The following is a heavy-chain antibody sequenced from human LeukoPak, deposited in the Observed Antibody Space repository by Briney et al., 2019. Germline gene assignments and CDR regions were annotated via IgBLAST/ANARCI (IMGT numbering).Heavy chain of an antibody. Sequence: ASVKVSCKASGYTFINYGITWVRQAPGQGLEWMAWISTYTGNTNYAQKLQGRVTMTTDTSTSTAYMELRSLRSDDTAVYYCARARQVASYSYYYMDVWGKGTTVTVSS. CDR1: GYTFINYG. CDR2: ISTYTGNT. D-gene: IGHD6-25*01. CDR3: ARARQVASYSYYYMDV. J-gene: IGHJ6*03. V-gene: IGHV1-18*01.